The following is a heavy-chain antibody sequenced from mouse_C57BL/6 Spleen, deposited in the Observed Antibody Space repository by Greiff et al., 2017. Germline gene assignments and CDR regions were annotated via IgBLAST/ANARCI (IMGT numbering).Heavy chain of an antibody. CDR2: ISDGGSYT. D-gene: IGHD2-1*01. J-gene: IGHJ4*01. V-gene: IGHV5-4*01. Sequence: EVKLMESGGGLVKPGGSLKLSCAASGFTFSSYAMSWVRQTPEKRLEWVATISDGGSYTYYPDNVKGRFTISRDNAKNNLYLQMSHLKSEDTAMYYCARDAYGNYDYAMDYWGQGTSVTVSS. CDR3: ARDAYGNYDYAMDY. CDR1: GFTFSSYA.